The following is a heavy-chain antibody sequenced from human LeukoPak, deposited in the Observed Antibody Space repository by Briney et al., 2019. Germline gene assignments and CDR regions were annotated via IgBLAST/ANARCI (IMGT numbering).Heavy chain of an antibody. CDR2: INPNSGGT. CDR3: ARGGVRYSSSWSPFVFDY. D-gene: IGHD6-13*01. CDR1: GYTFTGYY. V-gene: IGHV1-2*02. J-gene: IGHJ4*02. Sequence: ASVKVSCKASGYTFTGYYMHWVRQAPGQGLEWMGWINPNSGGTNYAQKFQGRVTMTRDTSISTAYMELSRLRPDDTAVYYCARGGVRYSSSWSPFVFDYWGQGTLVTVSS.